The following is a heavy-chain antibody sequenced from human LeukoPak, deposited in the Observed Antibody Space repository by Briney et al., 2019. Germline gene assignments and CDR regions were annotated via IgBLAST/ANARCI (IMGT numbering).Heavy chain of an antibody. CDR2: ISSSSSYI. Sequence: PGGSLRLSCAASGFTFSSYSMNWVRQAPGKGLGWVSSISSSSSYIYYADSVKGRFTISRDNSKNTLYLQMNSLRAEDTAVYYCARDRLEMSYYDILTGIDPWGQGTLVTVSS. CDR3: ARDRLEMSYYDILTGIDP. V-gene: IGHV3-21*01. J-gene: IGHJ5*02. CDR1: GFTFSSYS. D-gene: IGHD3-9*01.